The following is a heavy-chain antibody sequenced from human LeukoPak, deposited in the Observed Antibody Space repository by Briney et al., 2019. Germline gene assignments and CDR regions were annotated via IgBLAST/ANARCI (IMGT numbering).Heavy chain of an antibody. V-gene: IGHV3-53*01. CDR2: IYSGGST. D-gene: IGHD5-18*01. CDR3: ARDPYSYGYGLPGY. Sequence: PGGSLRLSCAASGFTVSSNYMSWVRQAPGKGLEWVSVIYSGGSTYYADSVKGRFTISRDNSKNTLYLQMNSLRAEGTAVYYCARDPYSYGYGLPGYWGQGTLVTVSS. CDR1: GFTVSSNY. J-gene: IGHJ4*02.